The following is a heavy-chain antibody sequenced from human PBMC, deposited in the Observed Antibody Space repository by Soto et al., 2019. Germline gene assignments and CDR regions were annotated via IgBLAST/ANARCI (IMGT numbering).Heavy chain of an antibody. CDR1: GGSISSSSYN. D-gene: IGHD4-17*01. CDR3: ARLPLRRTREDVDY. V-gene: IGHV4-39*01. J-gene: IGHJ4*02. CDR2: FYYGGSP. Sequence: QLQLQESGPGLVKPSETLPLTCSVSGGSISSSSYNWGWIRQPPGKGLEWIGSFYYGGSPYYNPSLMSRVTISVDTSKNQFPLNLRSVTAAATAVYYCARLPLRRTREDVDYWGQGTLVAVSS.